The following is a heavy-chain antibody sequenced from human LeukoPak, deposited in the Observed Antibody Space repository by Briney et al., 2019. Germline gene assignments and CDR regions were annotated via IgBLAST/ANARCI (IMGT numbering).Heavy chain of an antibody. J-gene: IGHJ4*02. V-gene: IGHV3-30*01. CDR1: GFTFSSYA. CDR2: ISYDGSNK. D-gene: IGHD3-3*01. Sequence: PGRSLRLSCAASGFTFSSYAMHWVRQAPGKGLEWVAVISYDGSNKYYADSAKGRFTISRDNSKNTLYLQMNSLRAEDTAVYYCARDKDDFWSGIDYWGQGTLVTVSS. CDR3: ARDKDDFWSGIDY.